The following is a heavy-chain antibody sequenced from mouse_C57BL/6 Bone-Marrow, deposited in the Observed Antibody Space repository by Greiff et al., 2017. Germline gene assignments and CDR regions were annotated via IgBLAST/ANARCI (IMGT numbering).Heavy chain of an antibody. Sequence: EVNLVESGGGLVKPGGSLKLSCAASGFTFSSYAMSWVRQTPEKRLEWVATISDGGSYTYYPDNVKGRFTISRDNAKNNLYLQMSHLKSEDTAMFYCAGEEGVPYYGGQGTSVTVSA. CDR1: GFTFSSYA. J-gene: IGHJ4*01. V-gene: IGHV5-4*01. CDR2: ISDGGSYT. CDR3: AGEEGVPYY. D-gene: IGHD5-1*01.